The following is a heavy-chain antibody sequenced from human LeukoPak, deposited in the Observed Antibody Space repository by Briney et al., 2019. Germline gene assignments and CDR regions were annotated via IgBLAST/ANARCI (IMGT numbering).Heavy chain of an antibody. CDR3: ARDGYGYFFPNSYYYLDV. V-gene: IGHV1-8*01. CDR2: INPNSGNT. J-gene: IGHJ6*03. D-gene: IGHD5-18*01. Sequence: GASVKVSCKASGYTFTTYDINWVRQAAGQGLEWMGWINPNSGNTDFAQKFQGRVTMTTNTSISTAYMELSSLRSDDTAVYYCARDGYGYFFPNSYYYLDVWGKGTTVTVSS. CDR1: GYTFTTYD.